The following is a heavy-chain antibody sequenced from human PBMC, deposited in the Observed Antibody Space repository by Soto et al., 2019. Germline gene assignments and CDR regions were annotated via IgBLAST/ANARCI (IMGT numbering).Heavy chain of an antibody. J-gene: IGHJ4*02. D-gene: IGHD6-13*01. V-gene: IGHV3-7*03. CDR3: TSLSSTWPRDY. CDR2: IKQDGSEQ. Sequence: EVQLVASGGGLVQPGGSLRVSCAASGFSFSSHWMSWVRQAPGKGLEWVANIKQDGSEQYYVDSVKGRFTISRDNVKNSLYLQMNSLRAEDTAIYYCTSLSSTWPRDYWGQGTLVTVSS. CDR1: GFSFSSHW.